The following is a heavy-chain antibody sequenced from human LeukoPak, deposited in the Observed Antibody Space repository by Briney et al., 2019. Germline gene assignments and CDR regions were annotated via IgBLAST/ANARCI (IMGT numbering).Heavy chain of an antibody. V-gene: IGHV3-21*01. D-gene: IGHD5-18*01. J-gene: IGHJ4*02. Sequence: GGSLRLSCAASGFTFSSYSMNWVRQAPGKGLEWASSISSSSSYIYYADSVKGRFTISRDNAKNSLYLQMNSLRAEDTAVYYCARYGYSYGYVDYWGQGTLVTVSS. CDR2: ISSSSSYI. CDR1: GFTFSSYS. CDR3: ARYGYSYGYVDY.